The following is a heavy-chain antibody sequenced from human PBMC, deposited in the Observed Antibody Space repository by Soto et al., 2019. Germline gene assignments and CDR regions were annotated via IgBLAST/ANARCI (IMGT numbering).Heavy chain of an antibody. Sequence: WTWIRQPPGKGLEWIGYINYRGSTNYNPSLESRVTISVDRSKTQFSLNLSSVTAADTAVYYCARDWGGSYGGLDHWGQGTLVTVSS. J-gene: IGHJ4*02. D-gene: IGHD1-26*01. V-gene: IGHV4-59*01. CDR2: INYRGST. CDR3: ARDWGGSYGGLDH.